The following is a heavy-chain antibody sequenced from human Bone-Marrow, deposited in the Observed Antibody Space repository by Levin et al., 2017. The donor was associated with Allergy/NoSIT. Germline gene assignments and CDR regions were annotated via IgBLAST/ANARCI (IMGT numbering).Heavy chain of an antibody. CDR1: GGTFSSYA. V-gene: IGHV1-69*13. Sequence: GASVKVSCKASGGTFSSYAISWVRQAPGQGLEWMGGIIPIFGTANYAQKFQGRVTITADESTSTAYMELSSLRSEDTAVYYCARGSAVAGIGGPSEFDYWGQGTLVTVSS. CDR3: ARGSAVAGIGGPSEFDY. D-gene: IGHD6-19*01. J-gene: IGHJ4*02. CDR2: IIPIFGTA.